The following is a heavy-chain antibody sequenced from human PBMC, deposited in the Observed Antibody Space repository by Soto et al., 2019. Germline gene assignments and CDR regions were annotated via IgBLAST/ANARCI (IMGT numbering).Heavy chain of an antibody. J-gene: IGHJ6*02. CDR3: ARDRRYCSSTSCPYYYGMDV. V-gene: IGHV1-8*01. CDR2: MNPNSGNT. CDR1: GYTFTSYY. Sequence: ASVNVSFKASGYTFTSYYINWVRQATGQGLECMGWMNPNSGNTGYAQKFQGRVTMTRNTSISTAYMELSSLRSDDTAVYYCARDRRYCSSTSCPYYYGMDVWGQGTTVTVSS. D-gene: IGHD2-2*01.